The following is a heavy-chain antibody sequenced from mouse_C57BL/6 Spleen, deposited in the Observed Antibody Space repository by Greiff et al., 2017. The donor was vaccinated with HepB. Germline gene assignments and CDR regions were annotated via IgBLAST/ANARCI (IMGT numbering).Heavy chain of an antibody. D-gene: IGHD1-2*01. CDR2: INPSTGGT. J-gene: IGHJ2*01. CDR1: GYSFTGYY. V-gene: IGHV1-43*01. CDR3: ARSNYGRGYYFDY. Sequence: VQLQQSGPALVKPGASVKISCQASGYSFTGYYMHWVKQSSEKSLEWIGEINPSTGGTSYNQKFKGKATLTVDKSSSTAYMQLKSLTSEDSAVYYCARSNYGRGYYFDYWGQGTTLTVSS.